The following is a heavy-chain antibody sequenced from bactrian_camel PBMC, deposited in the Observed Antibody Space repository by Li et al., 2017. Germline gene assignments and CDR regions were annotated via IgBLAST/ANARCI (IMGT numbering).Heavy chain of an antibody. D-gene: IGHD1*01. V-gene: IGHV3-2*01. Sequence: HVQLVESGGGLVQPGGSLRLSCAASGFTFSNVYMTWVRQAPGKGLEWVSSIFTADSNTYYADSVKGRFTLSRDYAKNTLYLQMNNLQPDDTAVYYCAAVISAGFCPNNHHSYNIWGRGTQVTVS. CDR3: AAVISAGFCPNNHHSYNI. CDR2: IFTADSNT. CDR1: GFTFSNVY. J-gene: IGHJ4*01.